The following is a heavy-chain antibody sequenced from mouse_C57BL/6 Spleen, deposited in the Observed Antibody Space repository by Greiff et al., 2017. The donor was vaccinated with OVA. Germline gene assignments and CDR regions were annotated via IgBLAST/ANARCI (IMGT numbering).Heavy chain of an antibody. V-gene: IGHV1-64*01. CDR2: IHPNSGST. D-gene: IGHD2-1*01. CDR3: ARSIYYGNYYAMDY. Sequence: QVQLQQPGAELVKPGASVKLSCKASGYTFTSYWMHWVKQRPGQGLEWIGMIHPNSGSTNYNEKFKSKATLTVDKSSSTAYMQSSSLTSEDSAVYYCARSIYYGNYYAMDYWGQGTSVTVSS. CDR1: GYTFTSYW. J-gene: IGHJ4*01.